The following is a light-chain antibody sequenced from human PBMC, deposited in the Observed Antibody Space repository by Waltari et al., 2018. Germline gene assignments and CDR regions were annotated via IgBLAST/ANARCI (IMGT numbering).Light chain of an antibody. CDR3: QQRSNWPPGFT. CDR2: DAS. J-gene: IGKJ3*01. CDR1: QSVSSY. Sequence: EIVLTQSPATMYLSPGERATLSCRASQSVSSYLAWYQQKPGQATRLLIYDASNRATGIPARFSGSGSGTDFTLTISSLEPEDFSVYYCQQRSNWPPGFTFGPGTKVDIK. V-gene: IGKV3-11*01.